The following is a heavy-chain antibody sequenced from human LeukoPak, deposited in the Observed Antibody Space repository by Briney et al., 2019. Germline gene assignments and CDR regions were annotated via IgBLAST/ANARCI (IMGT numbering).Heavy chain of an antibody. CDR1: GFTFSNHA. J-gene: IGHJ4*02. D-gene: IGHD4-17*01. CDR2: ISGSGRST. Sequence: PGGSLRLSCAASGFTFSNHAMTWVRQAPGKGLECVSVISGSGRSTYYADSVKGRFTISRDNSKNTLYLQMNSLRAEDPAVYYCAKGHTDFGTGFDLWGRGTLVTVSS. CDR3: AKGHTDFGTGFDL. V-gene: IGHV3-23*01.